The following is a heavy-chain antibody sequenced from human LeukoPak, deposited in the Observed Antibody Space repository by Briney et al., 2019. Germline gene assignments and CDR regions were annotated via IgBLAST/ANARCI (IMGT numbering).Heavy chain of an antibody. CDR2: INHSGST. V-gene: IGHV4-34*01. D-gene: IGHD1-26*01. J-gene: IGHJ5*02. Sequence: SETLSLTCAVYGGSFSGYYWSWIRQPPGKGLEWIGEINHSGSTNYNPSLKSRVTISVDRSKNQFSLKLSSVTAADTAVYYCVRDQEATGFDPWGQGTLVTVSS. CDR1: GGSFSGYY. CDR3: VRDQEATGFDP.